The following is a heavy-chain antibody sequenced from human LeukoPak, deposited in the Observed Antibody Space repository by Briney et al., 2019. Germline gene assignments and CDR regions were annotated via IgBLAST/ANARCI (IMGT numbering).Heavy chain of an antibody. D-gene: IGHD5-12*01. J-gene: IGHJ4*02. CDR1: GYTFTSYD. V-gene: IGHV1-8*01. CDR2: MNPNSGNT. Sequence: GASVKVSCKASGYTFTSYDINWVRQATGQGLEWMGWMNPNSGNTGYAQKFQGRVTMTRNTSISTAYMELSSLRSEDTAVYYCARVGFRRVATKFSVDYWGQGTLATVSS. CDR3: ARVGFRRVATKFSVDY.